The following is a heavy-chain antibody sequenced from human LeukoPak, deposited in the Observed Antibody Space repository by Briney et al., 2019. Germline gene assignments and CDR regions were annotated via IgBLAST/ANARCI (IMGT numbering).Heavy chain of an antibody. D-gene: IGHD2-2*01. J-gene: IGHJ6*02. CDR3: ARGYCSSTSCYGPYYGMDV. Sequence: GASVKVSCKASGYTFTGYYMHWVRQAPGQGLEWMGWINPNSGGTNYAQKFRGRVAMTRDTSISTAYMELSRLRSDDTAVYYCARGYCSSTSCYGPYYGMDVWGQGTTVTVSS. V-gene: IGHV1-2*02. CDR1: GYTFTGYY. CDR2: INPNSGGT.